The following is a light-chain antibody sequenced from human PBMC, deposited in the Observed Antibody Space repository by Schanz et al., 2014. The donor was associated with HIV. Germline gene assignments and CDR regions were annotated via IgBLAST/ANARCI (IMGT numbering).Light chain of an antibody. CDR3: QQYGSSPRT. Sequence: EAVLTQSPATLSVYPGERVTLSCRTTQIISTSLAWYQQRPGQPPRLLLYGASSRATGIPDRFSGSGSGTDFTLTISRLEPEDFAVYYCQQYGSSPRTFGGGTKVEIK. CDR1: QIISTS. CDR2: GAS. J-gene: IGKJ4*01. V-gene: IGKV3-20*01.